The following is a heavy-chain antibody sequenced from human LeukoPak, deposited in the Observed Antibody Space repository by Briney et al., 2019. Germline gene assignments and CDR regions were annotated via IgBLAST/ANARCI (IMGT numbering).Heavy chain of an antibody. CDR3: ARDLSGGIDY. Sequence: GGSLRLSCAASGFTFSHYWMSWVRQAPGKGLEWVSVIYSGGTIYYADSVKGRFTISRDNSKNTLYLQMNSLRAEDTAVYYCARDLSGGIDYWGQGTLVTVSS. CDR2: IYSGGTI. J-gene: IGHJ4*02. V-gene: IGHV3-66*01. D-gene: IGHD3-16*01. CDR1: GFTFSHYW.